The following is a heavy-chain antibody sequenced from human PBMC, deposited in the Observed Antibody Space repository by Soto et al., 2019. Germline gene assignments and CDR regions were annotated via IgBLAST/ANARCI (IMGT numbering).Heavy chain of an antibody. J-gene: IGHJ5*02. CDR3: SREGAFGDPP. CDR1: GGSITDYY. V-gene: IGHV4-59*01. D-gene: IGHD4-17*01. CDR2: IHYSGST. Sequence: PSETLSLTCTVSGGSITDYYWSWVRQSPRKGLEWIGNIHYSGSTNYNPSLKSRVTISVDTSKTQFSLKLTSATAADTAVYYCSREGAFGDPPWGQGTLVTVSS.